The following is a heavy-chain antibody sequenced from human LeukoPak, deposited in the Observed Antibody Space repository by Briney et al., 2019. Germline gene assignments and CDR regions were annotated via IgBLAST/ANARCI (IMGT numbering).Heavy chain of an antibody. CDR3: ARDYVWGSYRVVPSLIQSYYMDV. D-gene: IGHD3-16*02. J-gene: IGHJ6*03. Sequence: PSQTLSLTCTVSGGSISSGSYYWSWIRQPAGKGLEWIGRIYTSGSTNYNPSLKRRGTISVDTSKNQFSLKLSSVTAADTAVYYCARDYVWGSYRVVPSLIQSYYMDVWGKGTTVTVSS. V-gene: IGHV4-61*02. CDR2: IYTSGST. CDR1: GGSISSGSYY.